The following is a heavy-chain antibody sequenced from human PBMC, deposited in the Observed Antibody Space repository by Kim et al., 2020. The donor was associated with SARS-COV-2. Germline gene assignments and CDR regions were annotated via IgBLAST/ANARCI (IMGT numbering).Heavy chain of an antibody. J-gene: IGHJ4*02. D-gene: IGHD1-1*01. CDR1: GYTFTTYN. CDR2: INSGNGNT. Sequence: ASVKVSCKTSGYTFTTYNIHWVRQAPGQRLEWMGWINSGNGNTKYSQKVRGRVSITRDTSASTAYMELSSLASEDTAVYYCVRGDTGPVWGQGTLVTVSS. V-gene: IGHV1-3*04. CDR3: VRGDTGPV.